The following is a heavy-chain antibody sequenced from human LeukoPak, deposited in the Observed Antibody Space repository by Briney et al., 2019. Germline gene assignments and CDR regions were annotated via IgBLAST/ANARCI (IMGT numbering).Heavy chain of an antibody. Sequence: SETLSLTCAVYGGSFSGYYWSWVRQPPGKGLEWIGEIYHSGSTNYSPSLKSRVTISVDKSKSQFSLKLSSVTAADTAVYYCAGAERETDAFDIWGQGTMVTVSS. CDR1: GGSFSGYY. J-gene: IGHJ3*02. CDR3: AGAERETDAFDI. D-gene: IGHD1-1*01. CDR2: IYHSGST. V-gene: IGHV4-34*01.